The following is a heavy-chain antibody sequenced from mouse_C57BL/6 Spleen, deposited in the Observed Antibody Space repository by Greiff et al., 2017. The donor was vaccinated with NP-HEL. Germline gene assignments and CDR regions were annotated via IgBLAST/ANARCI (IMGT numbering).Heavy chain of an antibody. CDR1: GYTFTGYW. D-gene: IGHD1-1*01. CDR3: AREGENYGSSYWYFDV. V-gene: IGHV1-9*01. CDR2: ILPGSGST. J-gene: IGHJ1*03. Sequence: QVQLQQSGAELMKPGASVKLSCKATGYTFTGYWIEWVKQRPGHGLEWIGEILPGSGSTNYNEKFKGKATFTADTSSNTAYMQLSSLTTEDSAIYYCAREGENYGSSYWYFDVWGTGTTVTVSS.